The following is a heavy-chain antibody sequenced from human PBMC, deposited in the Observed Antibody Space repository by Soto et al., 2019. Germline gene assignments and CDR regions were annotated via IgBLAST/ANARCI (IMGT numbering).Heavy chain of an antibody. CDR1: GYTFTSYG. V-gene: IGHV1-18*01. J-gene: IGHJ4*02. CDR3: ARVYRITMVRGELSEY. CDR2: ISAYNGNT. D-gene: IGHD3-10*01. Sequence: QVQLVQSGAEVKKPGASVKVSCKASGYTFTSYGISWVRQAAGQGLEWMGWISAYNGNTNYAQTLQGRVTMTTDTSTSTAYMELRSLRSDDTAVYYCARVYRITMVRGELSEYWGQGTLVTVSS.